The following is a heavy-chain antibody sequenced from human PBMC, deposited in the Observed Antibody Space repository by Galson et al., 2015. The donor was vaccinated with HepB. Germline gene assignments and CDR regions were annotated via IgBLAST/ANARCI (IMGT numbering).Heavy chain of an antibody. D-gene: IGHD1-26*01. V-gene: IGHV1-18*04. CDR1: GYMFSGHG. CDR2: ISPYNGNT. CDR3: ARCSVRELSY. J-gene: IGHJ4*02. Sequence: SVKVSCKASGYMFSGHGISWVRQAPGQGPEWMGWISPYNGNTNYAQKFQDRVTMTTDTSTSTAYMELRSLGTDDTAVYYCARCSVRELSYWGQGTLVTVSS.